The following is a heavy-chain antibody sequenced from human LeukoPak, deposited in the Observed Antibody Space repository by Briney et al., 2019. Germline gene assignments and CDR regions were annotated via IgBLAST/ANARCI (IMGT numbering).Heavy chain of an antibody. CDR2: ISSSSSYI. Sequence: GGSLRLSCAASGFTFSSYSMNWVRQAPGKGLEWVSSISSSSSYIYYVDSVKGRFTISRDNAKNSLYLQMNSLRAEVTAVYYCARETDGDYVYGDSVDYWGQGTLVTVSS. V-gene: IGHV3-21*01. CDR3: ARETDGDYVYGDSVDY. D-gene: IGHD4-17*01. J-gene: IGHJ4*02. CDR1: GFTFSSYS.